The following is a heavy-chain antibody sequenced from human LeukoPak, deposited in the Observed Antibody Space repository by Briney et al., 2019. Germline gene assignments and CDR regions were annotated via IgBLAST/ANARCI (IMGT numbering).Heavy chain of an antibody. J-gene: IGHJ4*02. CDR2: FEPEDGAT. D-gene: IGHD3-3*01. Sequence: ASVKVSCKVSGYTLTELSMHWVRQAPGKGLEWMGGFEPEDGATIYAQKFQGRVTMTEDTSTDTAYMELSRLRSEDTAVYYCATVLRFSHFDYWGQGTLVTVSS. V-gene: IGHV1-24*01. CDR3: ATVLRFSHFDY. CDR1: GYTLTELS.